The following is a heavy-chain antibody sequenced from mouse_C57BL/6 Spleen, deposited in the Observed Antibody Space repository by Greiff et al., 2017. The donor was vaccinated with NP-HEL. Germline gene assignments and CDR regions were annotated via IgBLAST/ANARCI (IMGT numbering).Heavy chain of an antibody. V-gene: IGHV1-26*01. J-gene: IGHJ1*03. D-gene: IGHD1-1*01. CDR3: ARRGFGVLYYGSSYGYFDV. Sequence: EVQLQQSGPELVKPGASVKISCKASGYTFTDYYMNWVKQSHGKSLEWIGDINPNNGGTSYNQKFKGKATLTVDKSSSTAYMELRSLTSEDSAVYYCARRGFGVLYYGSSYGYFDVWGTGTTVTVSS. CDR1: GYTFTDYY. CDR2: INPNNGGT.